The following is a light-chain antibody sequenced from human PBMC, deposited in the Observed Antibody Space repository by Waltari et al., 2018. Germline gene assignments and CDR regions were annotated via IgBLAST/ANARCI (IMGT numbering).Light chain of an antibody. CDR3: NSFTDTASWV. J-gene: IGLJ3*02. CDR2: DVN. Sequence: QSALTQPASVSGSPGESITISCTGTSSDVGGHNHVSGYQHHPGKAPKLIIHDVNKRPSGVSNRFSGSKSDTTASLTISGLQAEDEADYYCNSFTDTASWVFGGGTKLTVL. V-gene: IGLV2-14*03. CDR1: SSDVGGHNH.